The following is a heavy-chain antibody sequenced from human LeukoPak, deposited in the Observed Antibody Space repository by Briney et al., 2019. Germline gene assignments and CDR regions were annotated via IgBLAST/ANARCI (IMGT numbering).Heavy chain of an antibody. CDR1: GFTFSSYW. CDR3: ARGPTRANSTDY. CDR2: INHNGNVN. Sequence: GGSLRLSCAASGFTFSSYWMNWARQAPGKGLEWVASINHNGNVNYYVDSVKGRFTISRDNAKNSLYLQMSNLRAEDTAVYYCARGPTRANSTDYWGQGALVTVSS. V-gene: IGHV3-7*03. J-gene: IGHJ4*02. D-gene: IGHD2/OR15-2a*01.